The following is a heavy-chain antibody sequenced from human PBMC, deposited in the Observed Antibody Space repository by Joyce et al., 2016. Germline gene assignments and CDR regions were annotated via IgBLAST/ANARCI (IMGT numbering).Heavy chain of an antibody. CDR2: INPDTGDT. D-gene: IGHD2-2*01. V-gene: IGHV1-2*06. J-gene: IGHJ3*01. Sequence: QVNLVQSGAEVKKPGASVKVSCKASGYSFSDSYIHWVRQAPGQGLQWMGLINPDTGDTIYAQKFQGRVTLTRDTFSSTVYMEVSRLRSDDTAVYFCARGPMPPYAFDVWGQGTLVTVST. CDR1: GYSFSDSY. CDR3: ARGPMPPYAFDV.